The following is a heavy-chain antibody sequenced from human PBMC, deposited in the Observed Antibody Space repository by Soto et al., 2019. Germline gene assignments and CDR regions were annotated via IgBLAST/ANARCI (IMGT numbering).Heavy chain of an antibody. J-gene: IGHJ5*02. D-gene: IGHD6-13*01. V-gene: IGHV4-39*01. Sequence: QLQLQGSGPGLVKPSETLSLTCTVSGASISSSNHYWGWIRQPPGKGLEWIGTIYYSGSTYYNSSLESRVTISVDTSKNQCSLKLNSVTAADTAVYYCARSYSTNSKPNWFDPWGQGTLVTVSS. CDR3: ARSYSTNSKPNWFDP. CDR1: GASISSSNHY. CDR2: IYYSGST.